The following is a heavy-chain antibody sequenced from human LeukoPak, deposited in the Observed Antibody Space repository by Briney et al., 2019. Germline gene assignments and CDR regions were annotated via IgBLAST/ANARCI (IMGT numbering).Heavy chain of an antibody. Sequence: GASVKVSCKASGYTFTACYMHWVRQAPGQGLEWMGWINPNTGDTNYAQNFQGRVTMNRDTSISTAYMELSSLRSDDTAVYYCARSADGYTCGHFDFWGQGTLVTVSS. CDR1: GYTFTACY. D-gene: IGHD5-18*01. CDR3: ARSADGYTCGHFDF. CDR2: INPNTGDT. J-gene: IGHJ4*02. V-gene: IGHV1-2*02.